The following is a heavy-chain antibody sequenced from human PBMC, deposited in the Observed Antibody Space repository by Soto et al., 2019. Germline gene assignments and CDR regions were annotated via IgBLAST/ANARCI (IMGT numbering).Heavy chain of an antibody. CDR2: IYYSGST. V-gene: IGHV4-31*03. CDR3: VREQQQLVPYYFDY. J-gene: IGHJ4*02. D-gene: IGHD6-13*01. Sequence: QVQLQESGPGLVKPSQTLSLTCTVSGGSISSGGYYWSWIRQHPGKGLEWIGYIYYSGSTYYNPSLKSRVTISVDTSKNQFSLKLSSVTAADTAVYYCVREQQQLVPYYFDYWGQGTLVTVSS. CDR1: GGSISSGGYY.